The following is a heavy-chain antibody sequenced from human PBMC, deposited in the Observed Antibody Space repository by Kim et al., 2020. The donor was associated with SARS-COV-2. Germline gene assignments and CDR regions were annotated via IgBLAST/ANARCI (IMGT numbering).Heavy chain of an antibody. CDR3: ARGSSSSWYSTGYYYYYGMDV. J-gene: IGHJ6*02. Sequence: SDTLSLTCTVSGGSISSYYWSWIRQPPGKGLEWIGYIYYSGSTNYNPSLKSRVTISVDTSKNQFSLKLSSVTAADTAVYYCARGSSSSWYSTGYYYYYGMDVWGQGTTVTISS. CDR1: GGSISSYY. V-gene: IGHV4-59*01. D-gene: IGHD6-13*01. CDR2: IYYSGST.